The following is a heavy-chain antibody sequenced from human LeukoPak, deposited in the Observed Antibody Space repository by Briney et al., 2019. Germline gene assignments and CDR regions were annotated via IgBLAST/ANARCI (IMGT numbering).Heavy chain of an antibody. CDR3: ARRRGRYSGDAFDI. V-gene: IGHV5-51*01. J-gene: IGHJ3*02. Sequence: GASLKISCKGSGYRFTSNWIGWVRQMPGKGLEWMGFIYPGDSDTRYSPSFQGQVTISADKSMSTAYLQWSSLKASDTAMYYCARRRGRYSGDAFDIWGQGTMVTVSS. D-gene: IGHD1-26*01. CDR1: GYRFTSNW. CDR2: IYPGDSDT.